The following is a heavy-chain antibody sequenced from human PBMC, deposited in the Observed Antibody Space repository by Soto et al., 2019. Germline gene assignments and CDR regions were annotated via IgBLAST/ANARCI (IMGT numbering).Heavy chain of an antibody. J-gene: IGHJ4*02. CDR2: IYYSGST. Sequence: QLQLQESGPGLVKPSETLSLTCTVSGGSISSSSYYWGWIRQPPGKGLEWIGSIYYSGSTYYNPSLKSRVTISVDTSKNQFSLKLSSVTAADTAVYYCARSTAYSGYGNPFDYWGQGTLVTVSS. V-gene: IGHV4-39*01. CDR1: GGSISSSSYY. D-gene: IGHD5-12*01. CDR3: ARSTAYSGYGNPFDY.